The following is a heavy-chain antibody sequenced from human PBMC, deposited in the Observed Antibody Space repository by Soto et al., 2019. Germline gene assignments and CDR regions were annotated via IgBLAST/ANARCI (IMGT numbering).Heavy chain of an antibody. CDR1: GFTFSSYA. V-gene: IGHV3-23*01. D-gene: IGHD6-6*01. J-gene: IGHJ6*01. Sequence: GGSLRLSCAASGFTFSSYAMSWVRQAPGKGLEWVSASGGSTYYADSVKGRFTISRDNSKNTLYLQMNSPRAEDTAVYYCARGDSSSSGGYYYYYGMDVWGQGTTVTVSP. CDR3: ARGDSSSSGGYYYYYGMDV. CDR2: SGGST.